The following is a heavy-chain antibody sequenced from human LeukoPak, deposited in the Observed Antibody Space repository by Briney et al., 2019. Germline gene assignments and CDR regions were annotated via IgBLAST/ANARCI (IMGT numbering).Heavy chain of an antibody. D-gene: IGHD6-6*01. Sequence: PSETLSLTCTVSGYSISSGHYWGWIRQPPGKGLEWIGSMYHSGSTYYNPPLKSRVTISEDTSKNQFSLKLRSVAAADTAVYYCARDWGVSARPGYMDVWGKGTTVTVSS. CDR3: ARDWGVSARPGYMDV. V-gene: IGHV4-38-2*02. CDR1: GYSISSGHY. CDR2: MYHSGST. J-gene: IGHJ6*03.